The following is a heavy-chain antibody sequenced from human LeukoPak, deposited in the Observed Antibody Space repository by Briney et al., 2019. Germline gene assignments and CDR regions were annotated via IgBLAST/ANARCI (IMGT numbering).Heavy chain of an antibody. V-gene: IGHV4-39*01. CDR1: GFTFSSYG. J-gene: IGHJ6*02. CDR3: ARPLHYYDSSGYPGYYYYYGMDV. D-gene: IGHD3-22*01. Sequence: GSLRLSCAASGFTFSSYGMHWVRQAPGKGLEWIGSIYYSGSTYYNPSLKSRITISVDTSKNQFSLKLSSVTAADTAVYYCARPLHYYDSSGYPGYYYYYGMDVWGQGTTVTVSS. CDR2: IYYSGST.